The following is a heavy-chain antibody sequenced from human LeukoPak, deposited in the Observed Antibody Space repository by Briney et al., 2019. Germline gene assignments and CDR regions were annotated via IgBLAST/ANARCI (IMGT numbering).Heavy chain of an antibody. V-gene: IGHV3-9*01. Sequence: GRSLRLSCEASGFTFDDYAMHWVRQAPGKGLEWVSGISWNSANIAYGDSVKGRFTISRDNARNSLYLQMNSLRADDTALYYCARGSGYSPLFDCWDQGTLVTVSS. J-gene: IGHJ4*02. D-gene: IGHD3-22*01. CDR1: GFTFDDYA. CDR3: ARGSGYSPLFDC. CDR2: ISWNSANI.